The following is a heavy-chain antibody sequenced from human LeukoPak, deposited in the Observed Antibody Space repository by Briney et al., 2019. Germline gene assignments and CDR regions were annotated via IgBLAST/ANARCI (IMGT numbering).Heavy chain of an antibody. CDR1: GFTVSSNY. CDR3: ARASVLWFGELSSYYFDY. Sequence: GGSLRLSCAASGFTVSSNYMSWVRQAPGKGLEWVSVIYSGGSTYYADSVKGRFTISRDNSKNTLYLQMNSLRAEDTAVYYCARASVLWFGELSSYYFDYWGQGTLVTVSS. J-gene: IGHJ4*02. CDR2: IYSGGST. V-gene: IGHV3-53*01. D-gene: IGHD3-10*01.